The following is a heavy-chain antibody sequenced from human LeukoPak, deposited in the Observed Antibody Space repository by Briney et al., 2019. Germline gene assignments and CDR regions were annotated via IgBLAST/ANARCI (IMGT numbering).Heavy chain of an antibody. CDR3: ARAPTFLGGFDP. CDR2: IIPILGIV. D-gene: IGHD3-16*01. V-gene: IGHV1-69*02. CDR1: GGTFSSYT. J-gene: IGHJ5*02. Sequence: SVKVSCKASGGTFSSYTISWVRQAPGQGLEWMGRIIPILGIVNYAQKFQGRVTITADKSTSTAYMELSSLRSEDTAVYYCARAPTFLGGFDPWGQGTLVTVSS.